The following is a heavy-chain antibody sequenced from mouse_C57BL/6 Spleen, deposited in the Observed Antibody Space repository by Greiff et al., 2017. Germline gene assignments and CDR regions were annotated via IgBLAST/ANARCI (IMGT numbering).Heavy chain of an antibody. CDR1: GYAFSSSW. D-gene: IGHD4-1*01. Sequence: QVQLQQSGPELVQPGASVTISCKASGYAFSSSWMNWVKQRPGKGLEWIGRIYPGDGDTNYNGKFKGKATLTADKSSSTAYMQLSILTSEDSAVYFCAIANWYAMDYWGQGTSVTVSS. V-gene: IGHV1-82*01. CDR2: IYPGDGDT. J-gene: IGHJ4*01. CDR3: AIANWYAMDY.